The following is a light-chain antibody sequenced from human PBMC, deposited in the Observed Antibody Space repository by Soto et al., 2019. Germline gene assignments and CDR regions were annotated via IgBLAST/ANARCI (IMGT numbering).Light chain of an antibody. CDR2: GAS. J-gene: IGKJ1*01. Sequence: EIVLTQSPGTLSLSPGERATLSCRASQSVSSSYLAWYQQKPGQAPRLIIYGASSRATGIPDRLSGSGSGTDFTLTISRLEPEDFAVYYCQQSGTFGQGTKVEIK. CDR3: QQSGT. CDR1: QSVSSSY. V-gene: IGKV3-20*01.